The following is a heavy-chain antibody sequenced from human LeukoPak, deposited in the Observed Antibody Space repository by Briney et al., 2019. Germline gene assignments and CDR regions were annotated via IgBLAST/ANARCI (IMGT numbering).Heavy chain of an antibody. CDR3: ARAGSNDY. CDR2: INPSGGST. D-gene: IGHD3-10*01. V-gene: IGHV1-46*01. Sequence: GASVKVSCKASGGTFSSYAISWVRQAPGQGLEWMGIINPSGGSTSYAQKFQGRVTMTRDTSTSTVYMELSSLRSEDTAVYYCARAGSNDYWGQGTLVTVSS. J-gene: IGHJ4*02. CDR1: GGTFSSYA.